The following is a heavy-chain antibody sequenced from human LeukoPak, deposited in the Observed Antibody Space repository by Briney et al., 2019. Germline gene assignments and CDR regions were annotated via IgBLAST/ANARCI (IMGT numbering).Heavy chain of an antibody. J-gene: IGHJ4*02. V-gene: IGHV3-23*01. Sequence: GGSLRLSCAASGFTFSSYAMSWVRQAPGKGLEWASAISGSGGSTYYADSVKGRFTISRDNSKNTLYLQMNSLRAEDTAVYYCAKDRERWLPNQGHYFDYWGQGTLVTVSS. D-gene: IGHD5-24*01. CDR1: GFTFSSYA. CDR3: AKDRERWLPNQGHYFDY. CDR2: ISGSGGST.